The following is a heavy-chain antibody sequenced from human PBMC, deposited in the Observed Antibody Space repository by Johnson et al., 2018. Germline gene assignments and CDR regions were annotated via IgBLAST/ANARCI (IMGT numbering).Heavy chain of an antibody. D-gene: IGHD3-3*01. V-gene: IGHV1-18*01. CDR2: ISTYNGNT. CDR1: GYTFTSYG. J-gene: IGHJ6*02. CDR3: ARVATIFGVVIIPQGYGMDV. Sequence: QVQLVQSGAEVKKPGASVKVSCKASGYTFTSYGISWVRQAPGQGLEWMGWISTYNGNTNYAQKLQGRVPMTTDTSSSTAYRELRSLRSDDTAVYYCARVATIFGVVIIPQGYGMDVWGQGTTVTVSS.